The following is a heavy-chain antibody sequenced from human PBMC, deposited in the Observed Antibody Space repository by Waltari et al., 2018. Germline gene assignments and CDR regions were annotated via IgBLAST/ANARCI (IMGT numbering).Heavy chain of an antibody. J-gene: IGHJ5*02. V-gene: IGHV4-61*02. CDR3: ARGGYSGYDRKGAWFDP. CDR2: IYTSGST. Sequence: QVQLQESGPGLVKPSQTLSLTCTVSGGSISSGSYYWSWIRQPAGKGLEWIGRIYTSGSTNYNPSRKSRVTISVDTSKNQFSLKLGSVTAADTAVYYCARGGYSGYDRKGAWFDPWGQGTLVTVSS. CDR1: GGSISSGSYY. D-gene: IGHD5-12*01.